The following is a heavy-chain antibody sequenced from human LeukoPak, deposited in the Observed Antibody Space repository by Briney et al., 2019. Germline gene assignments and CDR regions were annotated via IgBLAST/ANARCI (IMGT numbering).Heavy chain of an antibody. CDR2: ISGDGGST. CDR3: AKVPRAVAGAYYFDY. Sequence: PGRSLRLSCAASGSTFDDYAMHSVRPAPGKGLEWVSLISGDGGSTYYADSVKGRFTISRDNSKNSLYLQMNSLRTEDTALYYCAKVPRAVAGAYYFDYWGQGTLVTVSS. D-gene: IGHD6-19*01. CDR1: GSTFDDYA. J-gene: IGHJ4*02. V-gene: IGHV3-43*02.